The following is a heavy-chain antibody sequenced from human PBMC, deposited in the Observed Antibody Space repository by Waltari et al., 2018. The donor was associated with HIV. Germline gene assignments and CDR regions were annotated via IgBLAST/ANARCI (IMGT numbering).Heavy chain of an antibody. V-gene: IGHV1-18*01. Sequence: VQLVQSGPEMRKPGASVTISCRASGFTFTNYVFSWVRQAPGQGLEWLGWISAYDGNKDSAQKFKGRITLTTDTSTTTAYLEVRSLRSDDTAIYHCVRGGGSWLYDMYYYQGLDVWGQGTTVIVSS. J-gene: IGHJ6*02. D-gene: IGHD2-8*01. CDR1: GFTFTNYV. CDR3: VRGGGSWLYDMYYYQGLDV. CDR2: ISAYDGNK.